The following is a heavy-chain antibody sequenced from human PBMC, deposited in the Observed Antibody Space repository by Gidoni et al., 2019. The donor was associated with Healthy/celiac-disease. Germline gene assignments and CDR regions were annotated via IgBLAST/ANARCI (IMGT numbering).Heavy chain of an antibody. Sequence: QITLKESGPTLVKPTQTLTLTCTFSGFSLSTSGVGVGWIRQPPGKALEWLALIYWDDDKRYSPSLKSRLTITKDTSKNQVVLTMTNMDPVDTATYYWAHSSAYYGSGSYQRGGRSRGAFDYWGQGTLVTVSS. D-gene: IGHD3-10*01. CDR2: IYWDDDK. CDR3: AHSSAYYGSGSYQRGGRSRGAFDY. CDR1: GFSLSTSGVG. V-gene: IGHV2-5*02. J-gene: IGHJ4*02.